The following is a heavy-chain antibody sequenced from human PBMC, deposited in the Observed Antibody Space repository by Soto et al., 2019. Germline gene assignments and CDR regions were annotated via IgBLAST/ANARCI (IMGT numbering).Heavy chain of an antibody. J-gene: IGHJ4*02. CDR3: ARGGQDFWSGPFDY. Sequence: PSETLSLTCTVSGGSISNYFCNWIRQPAGKGLEWIGRIDNSGSTNYNPSLKSRITMSADTSRNQFSLKLNSVTAADTAVYYCARGGQDFWSGPFDYWGQRALVTAPS. CDR2: IDNSGST. V-gene: IGHV4-4*07. CDR1: GGSISNYF. D-gene: IGHD3-3*01.